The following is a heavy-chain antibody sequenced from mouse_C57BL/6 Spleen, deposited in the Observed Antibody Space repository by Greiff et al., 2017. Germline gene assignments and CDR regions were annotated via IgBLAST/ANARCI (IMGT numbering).Heavy chain of an antibody. V-gene: IGHV5-16*01. Sequence: EVQVVESEGGLVQPGSSMKLSCTASGFTFSDYYMAWVRQVPEKGLEWVANINYDGSSTYYLDSLKSRFIISRDNAKNILYLQMSSLKSEDTATYYCARAPLLRSYYFDYWGQGTTLTVSS. CDR3: ARAPLLRSYYFDY. CDR1: GFTFSDYY. CDR2: INYDGSST. D-gene: IGHD1-1*01. J-gene: IGHJ2*01.